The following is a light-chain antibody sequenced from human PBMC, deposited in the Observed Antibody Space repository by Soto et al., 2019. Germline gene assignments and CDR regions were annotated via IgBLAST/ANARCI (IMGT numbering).Light chain of an antibody. J-gene: IGLJ2*01. CDR2: DVN. CDR1: SSDVGGYNY. V-gene: IGLV2-14*01. Sequence: QSALTQPASVSGSPGQSITISCTGTSSDVGGYNYVSWYQQHPDKAPKLMIYDVNNRPSGVSNRFSGSKSGNTASLTISGLQAEDEAEYYCSSYTSSSTLVVFGGGTKMTVL. CDR3: SSYTSSSTLVV.